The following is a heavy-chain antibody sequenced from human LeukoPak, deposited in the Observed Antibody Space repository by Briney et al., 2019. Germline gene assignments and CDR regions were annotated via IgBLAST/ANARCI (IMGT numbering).Heavy chain of an antibody. D-gene: IGHD6-19*01. V-gene: IGHV3-30*04. Sequence: GGSLRLSCEVSRFTSSTYAMHWVRQTPGKGLEWVALISYGGNNKYYADFVKGRFTISRDNSKNTLSLQMNSLKTEDTAMYYCARAALSSGWKAGVNYWGQGTLVTVSS. J-gene: IGHJ4*02. CDR3: ARAALSSGWKAGVNY. CDR2: ISYGGNNK. CDR1: RFTSSTYA.